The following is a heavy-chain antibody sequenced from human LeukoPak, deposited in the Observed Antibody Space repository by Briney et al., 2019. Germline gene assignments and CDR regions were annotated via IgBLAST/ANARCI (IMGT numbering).Heavy chain of an antibody. CDR2: IKEDGSEK. Sequence: GGSLRLSCAASGFTFSNYWMSWVRQAPGKGLEWVANIKEDGSEKYYVDSVKGRFTISRDNPKNTLYLQMNSLRAEDTAVYYCVKEVPYFDYWGQGTLVTVSS. V-gene: IGHV3-7*03. CDR3: VKEVPYFDY. J-gene: IGHJ4*02. CDR1: GFTFSNYW. D-gene: IGHD3-10*01.